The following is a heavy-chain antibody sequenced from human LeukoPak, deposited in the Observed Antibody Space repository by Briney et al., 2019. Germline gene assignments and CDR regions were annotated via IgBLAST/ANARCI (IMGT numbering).Heavy chain of an antibody. CDR2: IHYSGSTY. J-gene: IGHJ4*02. D-gene: IGHD6-13*01. CDR1: CGLIRIRDSY. V-gene: IGHV4-30-4*01. Sequence: SQTLSLTCTLSCGLIRIRDSYWSWIRQPPGKGLEWIGYIHYSGSTYYYNPSLKSRVTMSVDTSRNQFSLKLSSVSAADTAGYYWVRDRSRLHPFFVYWGQGTLVTVSS. CDR3: VRDRSRLHPFFVY.